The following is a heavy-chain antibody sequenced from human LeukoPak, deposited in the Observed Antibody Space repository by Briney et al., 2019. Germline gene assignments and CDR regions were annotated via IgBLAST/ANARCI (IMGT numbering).Heavy chain of an antibody. CDR3: TTDQVVRRVTNDY. D-gene: IGHD3-10*01. CDR2: IKSKTDGGTT. J-gene: IGHJ4*02. CDR1: GFTFRSAW. V-gene: IGHV3-15*01. Sequence: PGGSLRLSCVASGFTFRSAWMNWVRQAPGRGLEWVGRIKSKTDGGTTDYAAPVKGRFTISRDDSKTTLYLQMNSLQTEDTAVYYCTTDQVVRRVTNDYWGQGTLVTVSS.